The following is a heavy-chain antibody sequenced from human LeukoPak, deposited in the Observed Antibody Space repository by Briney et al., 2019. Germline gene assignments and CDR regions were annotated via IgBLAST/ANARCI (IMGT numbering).Heavy chain of an antibody. Sequence: GGSLRLSCAASGFTSSSYSMNWVRQAPGKGLDWVSYISSSSNTIYYADSVKGRFTISRDNAKNSLYLQMNSLRAEDTAVYYCARDWLSMTTVTTGDYYWGQGTLVTVSS. CDR3: ARDWLSMTTVTTGDYY. V-gene: IGHV3-48*01. CDR2: ISSSSNTI. CDR1: GFTSSSYS. J-gene: IGHJ4*02. D-gene: IGHD4-17*01.